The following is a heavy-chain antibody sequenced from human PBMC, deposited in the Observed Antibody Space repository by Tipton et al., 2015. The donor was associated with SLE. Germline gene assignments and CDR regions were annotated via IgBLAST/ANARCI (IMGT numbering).Heavy chain of an antibody. CDR2: VYYSGST. J-gene: IGHJ4*02. CDR3: ARQGTGFGSGRDDY. CDR1: DDSIRDYY. D-gene: IGHD1-14*01. V-gene: IGHV4-39*01. Sequence: LRLSCSVSDDSIRDYYFSWIRQPPGKEPEWIGSVYYSGSTYYTPSLKSRVTTSVDTSKNQFSLSLYSVTVEDTAVYYCARQGTGFGSGRDDYWGQGILVTVSS.